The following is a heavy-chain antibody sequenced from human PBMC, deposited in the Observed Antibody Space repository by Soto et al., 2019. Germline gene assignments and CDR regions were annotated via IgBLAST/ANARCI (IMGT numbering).Heavy chain of an antibody. Sequence: PSETLSLTCTVSGGSVSSGSYYWSWIRQPPGKGLEWIGYIYYSGSTNYNPSLKSRATISVDTSKNQFSLKLSSVTAADTAVYYCAREENGSGWQEIAGSIDYWGQGTLVTVSS. V-gene: IGHV4-61*01. J-gene: IGHJ4*02. CDR3: AREENGSGWQEIAGSIDY. CDR1: GGSVSSGSYY. D-gene: IGHD6-19*01. CDR2: IYYSGST.